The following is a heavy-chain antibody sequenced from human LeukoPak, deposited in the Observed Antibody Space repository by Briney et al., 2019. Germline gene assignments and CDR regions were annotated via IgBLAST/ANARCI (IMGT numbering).Heavy chain of an antibody. CDR1: GGSISSGGYY. CDR2: IYYSGST. CDR3: ARGGRSGAYYDFWSGYVYNNWFDP. D-gene: IGHD3-3*01. J-gene: IGHJ5*02. Sequence: SETLSLTCTVSGGSISSGGYYWSWIRQHPGKGLEWIGYIYYSGSTYYNPSLKSRVTISVGTSKNQFSLKLSSVTAADTAVYYCARGGRSGAYYDFWSGYVYNNWFDPWGQGTLVTVSS. V-gene: IGHV4-31*03.